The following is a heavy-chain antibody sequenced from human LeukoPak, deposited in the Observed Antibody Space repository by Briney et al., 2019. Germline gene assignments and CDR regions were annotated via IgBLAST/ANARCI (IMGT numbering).Heavy chain of an antibody. V-gene: IGHV4-31*03. CDR1: GGSISSGGYY. CDR3: ARECFGYDSSGSHLDY. D-gene: IGHD3-22*01. Sequence: SETLSLTCTVSGGSISSGGYYWSWIRQHPGKGLEWSGYIYYSGSTYYNPSLKSRVTISVDTSKNQFSLKLSSVTAADTAVYYCARECFGYDSSGSHLDYWGQGTLVTVSS. J-gene: IGHJ4*02. CDR2: IYYSGST.